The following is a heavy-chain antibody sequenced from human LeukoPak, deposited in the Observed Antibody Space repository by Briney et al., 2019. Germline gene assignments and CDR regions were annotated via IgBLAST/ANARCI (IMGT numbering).Heavy chain of an antibody. CDR2: IIPIFDTA. D-gene: IGHD3-10*01. V-gene: IGHV1-69*01. J-gene: IGHJ6*02. CDR3: AREGYYGSGSSTGMDV. Sequence: GASVKVSCKASGGTFSSYAISWVRQAPGQGLEWMGGIIPIFDTANYAQKFQGRVTITADESTSTAYMELSSLRSEDTAVYYCAREGYYGSGSSTGMDVWGQGTTVTVSS. CDR1: GGTFSSYA.